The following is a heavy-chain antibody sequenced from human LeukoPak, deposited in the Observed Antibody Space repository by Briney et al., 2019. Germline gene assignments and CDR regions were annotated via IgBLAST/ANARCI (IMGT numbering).Heavy chain of an antibody. V-gene: IGHV3-48*02. CDR1: GFTFSSYS. CDR3: AREWDVFDI. CDR2: ISSSSAK. Sequence: GGSLRLSCAASGFTFSSYSMNWVRQAPGKGLEWVSYISSSSAKYYADSVKGRFTISRDNAKNSLYLQMNSLRDEDTAVYYCAREWDVFDIWGQGTMVTVSS. J-gene: IGHJ3*02.